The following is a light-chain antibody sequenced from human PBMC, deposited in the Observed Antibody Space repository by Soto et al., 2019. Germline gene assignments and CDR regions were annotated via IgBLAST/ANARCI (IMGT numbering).Light chain of an antibody. J-gene: IGKJ5*01. CDR3: QQFNSYPPT. Sequence: AIQLTQSPSSLSASVGDRVTITCRASQGISSALAWYQQKPGKAPKLLIYDASSLESGVPSRFSGSGSGTDFTLTISSPQPEDFATYYCQQFNSYPPTFGQGTRLEIK. V-gene: IGKV1-13*02. CDR1: QGISSA. CDR2: DAS.